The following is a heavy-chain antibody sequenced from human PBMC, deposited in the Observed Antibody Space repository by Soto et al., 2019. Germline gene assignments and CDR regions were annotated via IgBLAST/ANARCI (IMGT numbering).Heavy chain of an antibody. J-gene: IGHJ3*02. Sequence: PGESLKISCQGSGYNFNRYWIGWVRQMPGKGLEWMGVIYPGDSDTRYSPSLQGQVTISADKSSSAAYLQWSSLQASDTATYYCARSLVNGTYEAFDIWGQGTMVTVS. CDR2: IYPGDSDT. CDR3: ARSLVNGTYEAFDI. D-gene: IGHD6-13*01. CDR1: GYNFNRYW. V-gene: IGHV5-51*01.